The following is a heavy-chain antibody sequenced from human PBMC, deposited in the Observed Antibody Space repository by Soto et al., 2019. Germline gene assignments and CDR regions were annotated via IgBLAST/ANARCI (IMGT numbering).Heavy chain of an antibody. V-gene: IGHV4-61*01. Sequence: PSETLSLTCTVSGASVSSGSYYWSWIRQPPGKGLEWIGYIYYSGSTNYNPSLKSRVTISVDTSKNQFSLKLSSVTAADTAVYYCRGYSYGPFDYWGQGTLVTVSS. CDR1: GASVSSGSYY. CDR3: RGYSYGPFDY. J-gene: IGHJ4*02. D-gene: IGHD5-18*01. CDR2: IYYSGST.